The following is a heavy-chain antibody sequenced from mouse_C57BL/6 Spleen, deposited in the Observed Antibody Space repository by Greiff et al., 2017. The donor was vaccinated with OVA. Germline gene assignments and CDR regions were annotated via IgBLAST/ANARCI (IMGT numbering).Heavy chain of an antibody. D-gene: IGHD1-1*01. V-gene: IGHV1-53*01. CDR3: ASPSYYGSYYFDY. CDR2: INPSNGGT. CDR1: GYTFTSYW. Sequence: VQLQQPGTELVKPGASVKLSCKASGYTFTSYWMHWVKQRPGQGLEWIGNINPSNGGTNYNEKFKSKATLTVDKSSSTAYMQLSSLTSEDSAVYYCASPSYYGSYYFDYWGQGTTLTVSS. J-gene: IGHJ2*01.